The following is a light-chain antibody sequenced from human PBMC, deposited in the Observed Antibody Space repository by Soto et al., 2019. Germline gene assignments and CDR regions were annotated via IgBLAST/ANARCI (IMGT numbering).Light chain of an antibody. CDR1: SGDVDAFDY. V-gene: IGLV2-14*01. Sequence: QSVLTQPPTVSGSPGQSITISCTGTSGDVDAFDYVSWYQQHPGKAPKLMIFEVSDRPSGVSDRFSGSKSGSTASLTISGLQAEDEADYFCTSFTSSSTQVFGTGTKVTVL. CDR3: TSFTSSSTQV. J-gene: IGLJ1*01. CDR2: EVS.